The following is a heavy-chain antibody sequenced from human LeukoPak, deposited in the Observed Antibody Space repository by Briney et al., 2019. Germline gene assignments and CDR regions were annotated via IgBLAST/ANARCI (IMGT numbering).Heavy chain of an antibody. CDR2: IYPGDSDT. Sequence: GESLKISCKGSGYSFTNYWIGWVRQMPGKGLEWMGIIYPGDSDTRYSPSFQGQVTISADKSISTAYLQWSSLKASDTAMYYCARHEYGVLGYYYYMDVWGKGTTVTVSS. CDR1: GYSFTNYW. J-gene: IGHJ6*03. CDR3: ARHEYGVLGYYYYMDV. D-gene: IGHD4/OR15-4a*01. V-gene: IGHV5-51*01.